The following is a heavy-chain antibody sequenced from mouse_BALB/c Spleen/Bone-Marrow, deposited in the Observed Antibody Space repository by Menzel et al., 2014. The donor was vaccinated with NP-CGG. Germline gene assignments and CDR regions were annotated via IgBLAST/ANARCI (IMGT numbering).Heavy chain of an antibody. V-gene: IGHV5-9-2*01. Sequence: EVQLQQSGGGLMKSGGSLKLSCAASGFTFNSYGMSWVRQTPEKRLEWVATISGGGSYTFYPDSVKGRFTISRDNAKNNLYLQLSSLRSEDTALYYCARHAYYDQTEVSFVYWGQGTLVTVSA. CDR1: GFTFNSYG. CDR2: ISGGGSYT. J-gene: IGHJ3*01. D-gene: IGHD2-4*01. CDR3: ARHAYYDQTEVSFVY.